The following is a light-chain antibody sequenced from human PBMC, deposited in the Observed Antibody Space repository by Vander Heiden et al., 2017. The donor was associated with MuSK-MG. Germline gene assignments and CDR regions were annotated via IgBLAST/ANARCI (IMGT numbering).Light chain of an antibody. CDR2: GTN. Sequence: QSVLTQPPSVSGAPGQRVTIACAGTSSNIGAHYDVNWYQQVPGAAPRLLIYGTNNRPSGVPVRFSGSKSDTSASLAISGLQAEDEADYFCQSYDTSFGGFWVFGGGTRLTVL. V-gene: IGLV1-40*01. CDR3: QSYDTSFGGFWV. J-gene: IGLJ3*02. CDR1: SSNIGAHYD.